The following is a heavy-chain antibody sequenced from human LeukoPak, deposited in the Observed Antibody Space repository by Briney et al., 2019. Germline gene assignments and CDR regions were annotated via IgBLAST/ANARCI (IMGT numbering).Heavy chain of an antibody. V-gene: IGHV3-48*03. CDR2: ISSSGTTI. CDR1: GFTFSSYD. Sequence: PGGSLRLSCAASGFTFSSYDMNWVRQAPGKGLEWVSYISSSGTTIYYADSVKGRFTISRDNAKNSLYLQMNSLRAEDTAVYYCARAGSGSLTLLDYWGQGTLVTVSS. CDR3: ARAGSGSLTLLDY. J-gene: IGHJ4*02. D-gene: IGHD1-26*01.